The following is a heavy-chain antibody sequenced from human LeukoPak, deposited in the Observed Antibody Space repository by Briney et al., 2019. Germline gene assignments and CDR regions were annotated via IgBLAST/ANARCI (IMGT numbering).Heavy chain of an antibody. CDR1: GFTFGDYA. CDR3: TCGSSSSGWYDPYYFDS. D-gene: IGHD6-19*01. J-gene: IGHJ4*02. V-gene: IGHV3-49*04. CDR2: IRSKAYGGTT. Sequence: GGSLRLSCTASGFTFGDYAMSWVRQAPGKGLEWVGFIRSKAYGGTTEYAASVKGRFTISRDDPKSIAYLQMNSLKTEGTAVYYCTCGSSSSGWYDPYYFDSWGQGTLVTVSS.